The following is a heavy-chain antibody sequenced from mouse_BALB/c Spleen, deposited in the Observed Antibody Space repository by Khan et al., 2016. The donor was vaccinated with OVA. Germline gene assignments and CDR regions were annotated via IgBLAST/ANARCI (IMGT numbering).Heavy chain of an antibody. Sequence: EVELVESGGGLVEPGGSLKLSCAASGFTFSSFVMTWVRQTPEKRMEWVATIRSAATYTYYTDRVKGRVTISRDNAKNTQYLQMNSLRYEDTAIYYCATVNYGWFAYWGQGTLVTVSA. CDR1: GFTFSSFV. CDR2: IRSAATYT. CDR3: ATVNYGWFAY. V-gene: IGHV5-9-1*01. J-gene: IGHJ3*01. D-gene: IGHD1-1*02.